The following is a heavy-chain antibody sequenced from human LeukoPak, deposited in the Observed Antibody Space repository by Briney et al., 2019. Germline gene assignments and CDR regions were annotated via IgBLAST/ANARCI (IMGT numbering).Heavy chain of an antibody. CDR2: IIPIFGTA. J-gene: IGHJ3*02. V-gene: IGHV1-69*13. D-gene: IGHD2-2*01. Sequence: SVKVSCKASGGTFSSYAISWVRQAPGQGLEWMGGIIPIFGTANYAQKFQGRVTITADESTSTAYMELSSLRSEDTAVYYCASSSSVLRDAFDIWGQGTMVTVSS. CDR3: ASSSSVLRDAFDI. CDR1: GGTFSSYA.